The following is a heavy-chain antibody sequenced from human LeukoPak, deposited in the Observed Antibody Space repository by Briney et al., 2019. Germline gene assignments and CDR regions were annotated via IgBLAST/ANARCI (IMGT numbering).Heavy chain of an antibody. CDR3: ARCRGGSCYSSGYFDS. V-gene: IGHV3-21*01. D-gene: IGHD2-15*01. J-gene: IGHJ4*02. CDR1: GFTFRSYS. Sequence: GGSLRLSCADSGFTFRSYSMNWVHQAPGKGLEWVSSISSTGSSIYYADSVKGRFTISRDNAKNSLFLQMDSLRAEDTAVFYCARCRGGSCYSSGYFDSWGQGTLVTVSS. CDR2: ISSTGSSI.